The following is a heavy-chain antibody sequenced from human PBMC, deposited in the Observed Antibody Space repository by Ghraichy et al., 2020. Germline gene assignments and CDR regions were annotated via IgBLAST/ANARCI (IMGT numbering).Heavy chain of an antibody. CDR3: ARDHGIVVVTAMPEYFQH. J-gene: IGHJ1*01. D-gene: IGHD2-21*02. CDR2: ISSSSSYI. Sequence: GESLNISCAASGFTFSSYSMNWVRQAPGKGLEWVSSISSSSSYIYYADSVKGRFTISRDNAKNSLYLQMNSLRAEDTAVYYCARDHGIVVVTAMPEYFQHWGQGTLVNVSS. V-gene: IGHV3-21*01. CDR1: GFTFSSYS.